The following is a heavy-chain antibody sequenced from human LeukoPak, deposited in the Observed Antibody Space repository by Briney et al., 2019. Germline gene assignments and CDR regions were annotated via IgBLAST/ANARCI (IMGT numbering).Heavy chain of an antibody. D-gene: IGHD3-3*01. CDR1: GGSISSYY. J-gene: IGHJ3*02. CDR2: IYTSGST. Sequence: SETLSLTCTVSGGSISSYYWSWIRQPAGKGLEWIGRIYTSGSTNYNPPLKSRVTMSVDTSKNQFSLKLSSVTAADTAVYYCARDYDFWSADDAFDIWGQGTMVTVSS. CDR3: ARDYDFWSADDAFDI. V-gene: IGHV4-4*07.